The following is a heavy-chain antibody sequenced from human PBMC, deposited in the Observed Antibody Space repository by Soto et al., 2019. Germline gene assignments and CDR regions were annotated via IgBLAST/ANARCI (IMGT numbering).Heavy chain of an antibody. CDR3: ARAGDYDFWSGYSNGAFDI. J-gene: IGHJ3*02. CDR2: IYYSGST. Sequence: PSETLSLTCTVSSGSMSGYYWNWIRQPPGKGLEWIGYIYYSGSTNYNPSLKSRVTISVDTSKNQFSLKLSSVTAADTAVYYCARAGDYDFWSGYSNGAFDIWGQGTMVTVSS. CDR1: SGSMSGYY. D-gene: IGHD3-3*01. V-gene: IGHV4-59*01.